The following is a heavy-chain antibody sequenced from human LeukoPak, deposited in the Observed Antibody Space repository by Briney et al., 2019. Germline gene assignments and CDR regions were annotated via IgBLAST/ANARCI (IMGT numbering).Heavy chain of an antibody. CDR1: GGSISSSSYY. J-gene: IGHJ4*02. CDR2: IYYSGST. D-gene: IGHD3-22*01. V-gene: IGHV4-39*07. Sequence: SETLSLTCTVSGGSISSSSYYWGWIRQPPGKGLEWIGSIYYSGSTYYNPSLKSRVTISVDTSKNQFSLKLSSVTAADTAVYYCVRVSVDYYDSSGHFDYWGQGTLVTVSS. CDR3: VRVSVDYYDSSGHFDY.